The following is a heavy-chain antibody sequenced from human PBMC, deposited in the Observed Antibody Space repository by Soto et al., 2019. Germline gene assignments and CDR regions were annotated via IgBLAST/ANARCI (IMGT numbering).Heavy chain of an antibody. CDR2: ITFDGSNK. Sequence: QVQLVESGGGVVQPGRSLRLSCAASGFTFSSYGMHWVRQAPDKGLEWVAVITFDGSNKNYADSVKGRFTISRDNSKNTLYLQMNSLRAEDTAFYYCAKDGRSGGGGNWFDPWGQGTPVTVSS. CDR3: AKDGRSGGGGNWFDP. D-gene: IGHD3-3*01. CDR1: GFTFSSYG. J-gene: IGHJ5*02. V-gene: IGHV3-30*18.